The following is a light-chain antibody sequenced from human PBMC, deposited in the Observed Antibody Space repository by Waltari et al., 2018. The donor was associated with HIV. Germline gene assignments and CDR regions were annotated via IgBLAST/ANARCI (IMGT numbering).Light chain of an antibody. CDR1: ALPKQY. CDR3: HSSDSSGTYV. CDR2: KDN. Sequence: SYELTQPPSVSASPGQTARITCFGDALPKQYVYWYQQKPDQAPVLVIYKDNERPSGIPERFSSSSSGTTVTLTISGVQAEDEADYYCHSSDSSGTYVFGPGTQVTVL. J-gene: IGLJ1*01. V-gene: IGLV3-25*03.